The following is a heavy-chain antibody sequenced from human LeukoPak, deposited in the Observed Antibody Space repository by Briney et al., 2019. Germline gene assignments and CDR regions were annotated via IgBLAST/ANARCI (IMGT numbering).Heavy chain of an antibody. CDR2: IIPILGIA. J-gene: IGHJ4*02. CDR3: AREDGDYLGLFDY. V-gene: IGHV1-69*04. CDR1: GGTFSSYA. D-gene: IGHD4-17*01. Sequence: SVKVSCKASGGTFSSYAISWVRQAPGQGLEWMGRIIPILGIANYAQKFQGRVTITADKSTSTAYMELSSLRSEDTAVYYCAREDGDYLGLFDYWGQGTLVTVSS.